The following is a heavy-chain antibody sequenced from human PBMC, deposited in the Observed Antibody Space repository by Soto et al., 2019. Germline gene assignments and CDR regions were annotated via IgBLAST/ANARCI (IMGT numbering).Heavy chain of an antibody. Sequence: PSETLSLTCTVSGGSITSGGYSWTWIRQSPGKGLEWIGYTYQSGSAYYNPSLKSRVTISVDRSKNQFSLNLTSVTAADMAVYYCARDYYGMDVWGQGTTVTVSS. CDR1: GGSITSGGYS. CDR2: TYQSGSA. CDR3: ARDYYGMDV. J-gene: IGHJ6*02. V-gene: IGHV4-30-2*06.